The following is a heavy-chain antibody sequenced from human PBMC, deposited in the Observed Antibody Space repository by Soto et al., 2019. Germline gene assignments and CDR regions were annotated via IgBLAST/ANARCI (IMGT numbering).Heavy chain of an antibody. CDR3: ANKGLWWYAFDI. CDR1: GFTFSSYV. V-gene: IGHV3-23*01. CDR2: ISDSGGST. D-gene: IGHD3-10*01. J-gene: IGHJ3*02. Sequence: PGGSLRLSCAASGFTFSSYVMGWVRQAPGKGLEWVSSISDSGGSTYYVDSVKGRFTISRDNSKNMLFLQMNSLRAEDTAVYYCANKGLWWYAFDIWGQGTMVTVSS.